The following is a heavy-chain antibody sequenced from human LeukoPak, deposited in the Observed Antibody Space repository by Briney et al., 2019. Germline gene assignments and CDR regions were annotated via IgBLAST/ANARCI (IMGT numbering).Heavy chain of an antibody. CDR3: ARGEGPAATLRYFDY. Sequence: SVKVSCKASGGTFSSYAISWVRQAPGQGLEWMGGIIPIFGTANYAQKFQGRVTITTDESTSTAYMELSSLRSEDTSVYYCARGEGPAATLRYFDYWGQGTLVTVSS. V-gene: IGHV1-69*05. CDR1: GGTFSSYA. CDR2: IIPIFGTA. D-gene: IGHD2-15*01. J-gene: IGHJ4*02.